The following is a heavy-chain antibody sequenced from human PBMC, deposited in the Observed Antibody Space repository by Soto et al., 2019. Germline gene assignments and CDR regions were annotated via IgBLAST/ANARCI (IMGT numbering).Heavy chain of an antibody. D-gene: IGHD1-26*01. CDR1: GGTFSSYA. CDR2: IIPIFGTA. V-gene: IGHV1-69*06. J-gene: IGHJ6*02. CDR3: ARSIVGATKYYYYGMDV. Sequence: SVKVSCKASGGTFSSYAISWVRQAPGQGLEWMGGIIPIFGTANYAQKFQGRVTITADKSTSTAYMELSSLRSEDTAVYYCARSIVGATKYYYYGMDVWGQGTTVTV.